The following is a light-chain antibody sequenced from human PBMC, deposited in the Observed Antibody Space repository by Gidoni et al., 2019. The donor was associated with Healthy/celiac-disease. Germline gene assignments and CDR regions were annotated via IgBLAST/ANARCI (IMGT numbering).Light chain of an antibody. J-gene: IGLJ2*01. CDR1: SSDVGCYNY. CDR2: EVS. V-gene: IGLV2-8*01. CDR3: SSYAGSNNYVV. Sequence: QSALTQPPSASGSPGQSVTISCTGNSSDVGCYNYVSWYQQHPGKAPKLMIYEVSTRPSGVPDRFSGSKSGNTASLTVSGLQAEDEADYYCSSYAGSNNYVVFGGGTKLTVL.